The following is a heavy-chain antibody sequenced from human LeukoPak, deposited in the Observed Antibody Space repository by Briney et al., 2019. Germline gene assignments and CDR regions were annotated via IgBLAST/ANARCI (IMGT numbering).Heavy chain of an antibody. V-gene: IGHV3-48*04. D-gene: IGHD2-15*01. CDR1: GFTFYSYS. Sequence: QAGGSLRLSCAASGFTFYSYSMSWVRQAPGEGLEWVSYISGSSSTIYYADSVKGRFTISRDNAKNSLYLQMNSLRAEDTAVYYCAKDLGCGGGICYDNRLDWGQGTLVTVSS. CDR2: ISGSSSTI. CDR3: AKDLGCGGGICYDNRLD. J-gene: IGHJ4*02.